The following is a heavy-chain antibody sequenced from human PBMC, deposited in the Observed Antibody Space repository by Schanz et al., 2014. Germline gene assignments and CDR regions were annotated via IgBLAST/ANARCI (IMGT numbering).Heavy chain of an antibody. Sequence: QLQLQESGPGLVKPSETLSLICSVSGGSINSNSYYWGWIRQPPGKGLEWIGNVFYTGTTYTNRSLGSRPPWPVDPSNNKFSPNLTSVPAADTAVYFCARHGPLAGIPLDYWGRGTLVTVSS. CDR1: GGSINSNSYY. CDR2: VFYTGTT. V-gene: IGHV4-39*01. D-gene: IGHD6-19*01. CDR3: ARHGPLAGIPLDY. J-gene: IGHJ4*02.